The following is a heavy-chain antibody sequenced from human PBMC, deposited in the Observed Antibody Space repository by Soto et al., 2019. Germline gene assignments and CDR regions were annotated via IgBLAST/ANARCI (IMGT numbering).Heavy chain of an antibody. V-gene: IGHV3-21*01. CDR1: GFTFSSYS. J-gene: IGHJ3*02. CDR2: ISSSSSYI. Sequence: PGGSLRLSCAASGFTFSSYSMNWVRQAPGKGLEWVSSISSSSSYIYYADSVKGRFTISRDNAKNSLYLQMNSLRAEDTAVYYCASLSVAGGDYAFDIWGQGTMVTVSS. D-gene: IGHD6-19*01. CDR3: ASLSVAGGDYAFDI.